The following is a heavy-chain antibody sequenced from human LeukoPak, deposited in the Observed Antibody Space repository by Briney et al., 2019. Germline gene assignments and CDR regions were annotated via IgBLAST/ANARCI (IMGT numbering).Heavy chain of an antibody. Sequence: GGSLRLSCAASGFTFSSYDMHWVRQATGKGLEWVSAIGTAGDTYYPGSVKGRFTISRENAKNSLYLQMNSLRAEDTAVYYCAREGIAARTVDYWGQGTLVTVSS. CDR3: AREGIAARTVDY. CDR1: GFTFSSYD. J-gene: IGHJ4*02. V-gene: IGHV3-13*01. CDR2: IGTAGDT. D-gene: IGHD6-6*01.